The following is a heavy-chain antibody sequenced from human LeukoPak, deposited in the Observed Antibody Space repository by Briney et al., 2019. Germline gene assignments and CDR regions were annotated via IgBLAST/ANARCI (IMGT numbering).Heavy chain of an antibody. CDR3: ARGVEYYDSSGYYVYYFDY. Sequence: GASVKVSCKASGYTFTSYDINWVRQATGQGLEWMGWMNPNSGNTGYAQKFQGRVTMTGNTSISTAYMELSSLRSEDTAVYYCARGVEYYDSSGYYVYYFDYWGQGTLVTVSS. J-gene: IGHJ4*02. V-gene: IGHV1-8*01. CDR1: GYTFTSYD. CDR2: MNPNSGNT. D-gene: IGHD3-22*01.